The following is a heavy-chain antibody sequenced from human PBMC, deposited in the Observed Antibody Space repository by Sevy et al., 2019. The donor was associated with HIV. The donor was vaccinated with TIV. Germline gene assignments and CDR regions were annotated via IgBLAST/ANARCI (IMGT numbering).Heavy chain of an antibody. Sequence: ASLKVSCKVSGYTLTQVSMHWVRQAPGEGLEWMGSFDPEDGETMYAQKCQGRVTMTEDTSTDTAYMELNSLRSEDTAVYFCATTKDYYDSSGCPFDYWGQGTLVTVSS. J-gene: IGHJ4*02. V-gene: IGHV1-24*01. CDR1: GYTLTQVS. D-gene: IGHD3-22*01. CDR2: FDPEDGET. CDR3: ATTKDYYDSSGCPFDY.